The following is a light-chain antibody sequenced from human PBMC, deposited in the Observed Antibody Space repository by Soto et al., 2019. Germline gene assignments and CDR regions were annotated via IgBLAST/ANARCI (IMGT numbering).Light chain of an antibody. CDR2: GAS. CDR3: QQGSSTLFT. CDR1: QSINNY. J-gene: IGKJ3*01. Sequence: DIQMTQFPSSLSASIGDRVTITCRASQSINNYLNWYQLKPGKAPKLLIYGASTLQSGVPSRFSGTGSGTDFTLTISSLQPEDFATYYCQQGSSTLFTFGPGTKVDIK. V-gene: IGKV1-39*01.